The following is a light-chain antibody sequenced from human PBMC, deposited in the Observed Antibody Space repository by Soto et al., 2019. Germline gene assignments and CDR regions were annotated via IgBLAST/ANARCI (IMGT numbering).Light chain of an antibody. CDR1: QSIGSY. CDR3: QQSSSTPVLGT. V-gene: IGKV1-39*01. Sequence: DIQMTQSPSSLSASVGDRVTITCRASQSIGSYLNWYQQKPGKAPKLLIYGVSTLESGVPSRFSGSGSGTDFTLTIISLQPEDFATYYCQQSSSTPVLGTFDQGTRLENK. J-gene: IGKJ5*01. CDR2: GVS.